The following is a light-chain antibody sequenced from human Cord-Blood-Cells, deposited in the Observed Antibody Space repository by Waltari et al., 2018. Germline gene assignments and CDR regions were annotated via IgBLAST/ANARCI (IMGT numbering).Light chain of an antibody. CDR2: GAS. CDR1: QSVSSSY. J-gene: IGKJ3*01. V-gene: IGKV3-20*01. Sequence: EIVLTQSPGTLSLSPGERATLSCRANQSVSSSYLAWYQQKPGQAPRLLIYGASSRATGIPDRFSGSGSGTDFTLTISRLEPEDFAVYYCQQYGSPPFTFGPGTKVDIK. CDR3: QQYGSPPFT.